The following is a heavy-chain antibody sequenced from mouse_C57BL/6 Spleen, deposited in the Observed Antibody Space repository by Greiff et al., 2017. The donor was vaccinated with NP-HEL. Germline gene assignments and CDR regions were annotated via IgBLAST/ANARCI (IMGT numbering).Heavy chain of an antibody. CDR3: ARRGNDYGPFAY. CDR2: ISDGGSYT. CDR1: GFTFSSYA. V-gene: IGHV5-4*03. D-gene: IGHD2-4*01. J-gene: IGHJ3*01. Sequence: EVKLVESGGGLVKPGGSLKLSCAASGFTFSSYAMSWVRQTPGKRLEWVATISDGGSYTYYPDNVKGRFTISRDNAKNNLYLQMSHLKSEDTAMYYCARRGNDYGPFAYWGQGTLVTVSA.